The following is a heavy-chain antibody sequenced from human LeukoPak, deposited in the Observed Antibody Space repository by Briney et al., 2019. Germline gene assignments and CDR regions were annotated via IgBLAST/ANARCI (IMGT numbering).Heavy chain of an antibody. D-gene: IGHD3-10*01. CDR2: ISSSGSTI. CDR1: GFTFSDYY. V-gene: IGHV3-11*01. CDR3: SRGSGYYGSGSSDDAFDI. J-gene: IGHJ3*02. Sequence: GGSLRLSCAASGFTFSDYYMSWIRQAPGKGLEWVSYISSSGSTIYYADSVKGRFTISRDNAKNSLYLQMNSLRAEDTAVYYCSRGSGYYGSGSSDDAFDIWGQGTMVTVSS.